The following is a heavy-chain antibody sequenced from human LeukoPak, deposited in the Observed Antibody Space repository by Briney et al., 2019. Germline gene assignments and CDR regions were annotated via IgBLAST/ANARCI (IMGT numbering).Heavy chain of an antibody. CDR3: ARCHYGSGTYAHGFDI. D-gene: IGHD3-10*01. CDR1: GGSISSGSYH. J-gene: IGHJ3*02. Sequence: SETLSLTCTVSGGSISSGSYHWSWIRQHPGKGLEWIGYIYYSGSTYYNSSLKSRVTISVDTSKNQFSLKLSSVTAAVTAVYYCARCHYGSGTYAHGFDIWGQGTMVTVSS. V-gene: IGHV4-31*03. CDR2: IYYSGST.